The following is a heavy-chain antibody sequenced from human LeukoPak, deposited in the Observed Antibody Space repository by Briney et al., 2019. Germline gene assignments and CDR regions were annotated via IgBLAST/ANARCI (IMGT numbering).Heavy chain of an antibody. Sequence: GGSLRLSCAASGFTFSSYSMNWVRQAPGKGLEWVSYISSSSSTIYYADSVKGRFTISRDNAKNSLYLQMHSLRAEDTAVYYCAKRVGPNSGNFDYWGQGTLVTVSS. V-gene: IGHV3-48*01. D-gene: IGHD1-26*01. J-gene: IGHJ4*02. CDR2: ISSSSSTI. CDR3: AKRVGPNSGNFDY. CDR1: GFTFSSYS.